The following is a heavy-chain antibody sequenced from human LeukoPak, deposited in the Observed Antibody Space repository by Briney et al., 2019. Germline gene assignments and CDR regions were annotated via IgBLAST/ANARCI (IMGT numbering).Heavy chain of an antibody. V-gene: IGHV4-39*01. CDR2: VCYSGST. CDR1: GFTFSSYA. D-gene: IGHD5-18*01. CDR3: ARQYSGDSRSPFFDY. J-gene: IGHJ4*02. Sequence: PGGSLRLSCAASGFTFSSYAMSWIRQPPGKGLEWIGSVCYSGSTYYNPSLKSRVTISVDTSKNQFSLKLSSVTAADTAVYYCARQYSGDSRSPFFDYWGQGTLVTVSS.